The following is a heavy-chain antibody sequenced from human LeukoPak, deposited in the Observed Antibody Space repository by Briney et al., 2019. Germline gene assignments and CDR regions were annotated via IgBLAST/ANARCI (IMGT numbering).Heavy chain of an antibody. Sequence: PSETLSLTCAVYGGSFSGYYWSWIRQPPGKGLEWIGEINHSGSTNYNPSLKSRVTISVDTSKNQFSLKLSSVTAADTAVYYCARPITIFGVVIPRNAFDIWGQGTMVTVSS. V-gene: IGHV4-34*01. CDR1: GGSFSGYY. J-gene: IGHJ3*02. CDR3: ARPITIFGVVIPRNAFDI. D-gene: IGHD3-3*01. CDR2: INHSGST.